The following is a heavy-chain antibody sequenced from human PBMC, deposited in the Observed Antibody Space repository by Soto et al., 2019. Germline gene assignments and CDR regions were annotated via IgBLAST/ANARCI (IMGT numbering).Heavy chain of an antibody. Sequence: SETLSLTCTVSGGSISSGDYYGSWIRQPPGKGLEWIGYIYYSGSTYYNPSLKSRVTISVDTSKNQFSLKLSSVTAADTAVYNWAREADTVINWFDPWGQGTLVTV. V-gene: IGHV4-30-4*01. CDR1: GGSISSGDYY. CDR2: IYYSGST. J-gene: IGHJ5*02. CDR3: AREADTVINWFDP. D-gene: IGHD5-18*01.